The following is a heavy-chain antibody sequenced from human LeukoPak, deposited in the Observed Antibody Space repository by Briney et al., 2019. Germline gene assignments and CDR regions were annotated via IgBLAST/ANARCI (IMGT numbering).Heavy chain of an antibody. J-gene: IGHJ5*02. D-gene: IGHD4-17*01. CDR3: AKDPTRLRRSRGPNWFDP. V-gene: IGHV3-30*18. CDR2: ISYDGSNK. CDR1: GFTFSSYE. Sequence: GGSLRLSCAASGFTFSSYEMNWVRQAPGKGLEWVAVISYDGSNKYYADSVKGRFTISRDNSKNTLYLQMNSLRAEDTAVYYCAKDPTRLRRSRGPNWFDPWGQGTLVTVSS.